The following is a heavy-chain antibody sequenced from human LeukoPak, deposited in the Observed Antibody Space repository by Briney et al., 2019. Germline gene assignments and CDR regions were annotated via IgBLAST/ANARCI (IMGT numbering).Heavy chain of an antibody. V-gene: IGHV3-48*03. Sequence: GGSLRLSCAASGFTFSSYEMNWVRQAPGKGLEWVSYISSSGSIIYYADSVKGRFTISRDNAKDSLYLQMNSLRAEDTAIYHCARDQRSRGAFDIWGQGTMVTVSS. J-gene: IGHJ3*02. D-gene: IGHD2-15*01. CDR1: GFTFSSYE. CDR2: ISSSGSII. CDR3: ARDQRSRGAFDI.